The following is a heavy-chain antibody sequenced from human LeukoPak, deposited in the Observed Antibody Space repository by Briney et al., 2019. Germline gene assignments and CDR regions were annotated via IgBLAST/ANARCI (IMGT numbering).Heavy chain of an antibody. CDR1: GFTFSSYW. V-gene: IGHV3-74*01. CDR3: AKIDCSSTSCSLGPFFYYYGMDV. J-gene: IGHJ6*02. Sequence: PGGSLRLSCAASGFTFSSYWMHWVRQAPGKGLVWVSRINSDGSSTSYADSVKGRFTISRDNAKNTLYLQMNSLRAEDTAVYYCAKIDCSSTSCSLGPFFYYYGMDVWGQGTTVTVSS. CDR2: INSDGSST. D-gene: IGHD2-2*01.